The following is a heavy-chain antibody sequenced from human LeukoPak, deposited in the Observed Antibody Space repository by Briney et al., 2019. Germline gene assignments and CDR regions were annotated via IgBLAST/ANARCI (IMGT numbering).Heavy chain of an antibody. CDR1: GFTFSSYS. CDR2: ISSSSSTI. Sequence: GGSLRLSCAASGFTFSSYSMNWVRQAPGKGLEWVSYISSSSSTIYYADSVKGRFTISRDNAKNSLYLQMNSLRDEDTAVYYCARDRGDNYDDYGSRYFDYWGQGTLVTVSS. V-gene: IGHV3-48*02. D-gene: IGHD4-17*01. CDR3: ARDRGDNYDDYGSRYFDY. J-gene: IGHJ4*02.